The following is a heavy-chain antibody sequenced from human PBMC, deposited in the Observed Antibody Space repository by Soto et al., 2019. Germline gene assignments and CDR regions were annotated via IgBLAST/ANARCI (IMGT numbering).Heavy chain of an antibody. CDR3: VKGEYYYDSSGYYPFDY. Sequence: VGSLRLSCSASGFTFSIYAMHWVRQAPGKGLEYVSSISINGGSTHYADSVKGRFTISRDNSKNTQYLQMSSLRADDTALYYCVKGEYYYDSSGYYPFDYWGQGTLVTVSS. CDR2: ISINGGST. J-gene: IGHJ4*02. V-gene: IGHV3-64D*06. CDR1: GFTFSIYA. D-gene: IGHD3-22*01.